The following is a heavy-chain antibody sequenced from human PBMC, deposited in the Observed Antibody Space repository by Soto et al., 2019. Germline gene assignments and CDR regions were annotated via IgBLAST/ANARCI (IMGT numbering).Heavy chain of an antibody. CDR1: GRSMSSNY. D-gene: IGHD3-16*01. Sequence: PSETLSLTCSVSGRSMSSNYWSWIRQSPDKGLEWLGYVFYGGTDYNPSLGGRVSMSVETSKSQFSLKLTSVTVADTAVYHCASYRGALYFEPWGPGILVTVSS. CDR3: ASYRGALYFEP. V-gene: IGHV4-59*01. J-gene: IGHJ4*02. CDR2: VFYGGT.